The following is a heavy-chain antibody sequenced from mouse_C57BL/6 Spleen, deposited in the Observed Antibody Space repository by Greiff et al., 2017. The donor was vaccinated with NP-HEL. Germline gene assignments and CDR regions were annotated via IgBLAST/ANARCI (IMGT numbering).Heavy chain of an antibody. Sequence: EVKLVESEGGLVQPGSSMKLSCTASGFTFSDYYMAWVRQVPEKGLEWVANINYDGSSTYYLDSLKSRFIISRDNAKNILYLQMSSLKSEDTATYYCARGYYDYEGYAMDYWGQGTSVTVSS. CDR3: ARGYYDYEGYAMDY. V-gene: IGHV5-16*01. CDR1: GFTFSDYY. CDR2: INYDGSST. D-gene: IGHD2-4*01. J-gene: IGHJ4*01.